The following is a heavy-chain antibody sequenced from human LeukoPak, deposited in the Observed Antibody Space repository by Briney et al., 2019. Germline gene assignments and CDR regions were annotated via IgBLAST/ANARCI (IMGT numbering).Heavy chain of an antibody. J-gene: IGHJ4*02. CDR2: IYTTGTT. V-gene: IGHV4-4*07. CDR3: ARDRTYGGNSGFDY. Sequence: PSETLSLTCTVSGGSITNYYWSWARQPAGKGLEWVGRIYTTGTTTYNPSLKRRVTMSVDTSKNQFSLNLTSVTAADTAVYYCARDRTYGGNSGFDYWGQGTLVTVSS. D-gene: IGHD4-23*01. CDR1: GGSITNYY.